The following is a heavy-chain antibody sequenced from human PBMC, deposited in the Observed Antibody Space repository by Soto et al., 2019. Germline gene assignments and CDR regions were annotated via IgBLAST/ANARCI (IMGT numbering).Heavy chain of an antibody. D-gene: IGHD3-22*01. V-gene: IGHV1-69*13. CDR1: GGTFSSYA. Sequence: ASVKVSCKASGGTFSSYAISWVRQAPGQGLEWMGGIFPIFGTANYAKKFQGRVTITADEYTSTAYMELSRLRSEDTAVYYCATNRGYYDSSGYYPPRYYYYGMDVWGQGTKVTVSS. J-gene: IGHJ6*02. CDR3: ATNRGYYDSSGYYPPRYYYYGMDV. CDR2: IFPIFGTA.